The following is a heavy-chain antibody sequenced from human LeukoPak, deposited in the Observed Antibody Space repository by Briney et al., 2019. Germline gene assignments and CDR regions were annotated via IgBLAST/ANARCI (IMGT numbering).Heavy chain of an antibody. J-gene: IGHJ4*02. CDR1: GFTVSSNY. D-gene: IGHD3-22*01. V-gene: IGHV3-53*01. CDR3: AKYTRSSGFDY. Sequence: GGSLRLSCAASGFTVSSNYMSWVRQAPGKGLEWVSVIYSGGSTYYADSVKGRFTFSRDNSKNTLYLQMNSLRAEDTAVYYCAKYTRSSGFDYWGQGTLVTVSS. CDR2: IYSGGST.